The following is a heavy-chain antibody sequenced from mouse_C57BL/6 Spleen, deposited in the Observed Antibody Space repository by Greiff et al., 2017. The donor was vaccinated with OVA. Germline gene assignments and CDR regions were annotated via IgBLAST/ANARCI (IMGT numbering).Heavy chain of an antibody. J-gene: IGHJ4*01. CDR3: ASGVTTVVERLDAMDY. CDR2: IYPGDGDT. Sequence: QVQLKQSGPELVKPGASVKISCKASGYAFSSSWMNWVKQRPGKGLEWIGRIYPGDGDTNYNGKFKGKATLTADKSSSTAYMQLSSLTSEDSAVYFCASGVTTVVERLDAMDYWGQGTSVTVSS. V-gene: IGHV1-82*01. CDR1: GYAFSSSW. D-gene: IGHD1-1*01.